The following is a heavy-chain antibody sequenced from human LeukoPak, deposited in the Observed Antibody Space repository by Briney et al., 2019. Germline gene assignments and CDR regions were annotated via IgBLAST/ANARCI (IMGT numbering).Heavy chain of an antibody. CDR1: GGSFSGYY. J-gene: IGHJ4*02. CDR2: INHSGST. D-gene: IGHD3-16*02. Sequence: PSETLSLTCAVYGGSFSGYYWSWIRQPPGKGLEWIGEINHSGSTNYNPYLESRVTISVDTSKNQLFLKVTSVTAADTAVYFCARGSPLRSEKLSLYRDFDSWGQGTLVSVSS. V-gene: IGHV4-34*01. CDR3: ARGSPLRSEKLSLYRDFDS.